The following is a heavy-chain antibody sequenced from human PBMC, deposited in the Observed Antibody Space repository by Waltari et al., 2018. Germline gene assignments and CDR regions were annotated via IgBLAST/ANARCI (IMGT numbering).Heavy chain of an antibody. Sequence: QVQLVQSGAEVKKPGASVKVSCKASGYTFTSYYMHWVRQAPGQGLEWMGIINPSGGSTSYAQKFQGRVTMTRDTSTSTVYMELSSLRSEDTAVYYCARVDRLQAYYYYGMDVWGQGTTVTVSS. CDR1: GYTFTSYY. J-gene: IGHJ6*02. D-gene: IGHD6-25*01. CDR3: ARVDRLQAYYYYGMDV. V-gene: IGHV1-46*01. CDR2: INPSGGST.